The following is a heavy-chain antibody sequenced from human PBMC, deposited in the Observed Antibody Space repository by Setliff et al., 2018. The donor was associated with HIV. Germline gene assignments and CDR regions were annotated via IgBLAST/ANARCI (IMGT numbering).Heavy chain of an antibody. CDR1: GDSITNDDYY. CDR2: IYSNGRT. Sequence: SETLSLTCTVSGDSITNDDYYWGWIRQPPGKGLEWIGRIYSNGRTTHNPSHKSRVTISVDTSKNQFSLKLKSVTAADTAVYYCATSAESGFGIHWGVFNIWGQGTMVTVSS. CDR3: ATSAESGFGIHWGVFNI. V-gene: IGHV4-39*01. J-gene: IGHJ3*02. D-gene: IGHD3-10*01.